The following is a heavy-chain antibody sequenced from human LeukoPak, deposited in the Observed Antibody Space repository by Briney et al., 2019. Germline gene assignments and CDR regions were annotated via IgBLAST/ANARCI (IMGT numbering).Heavy chain of an antibody. CDR1: GFTFSDYY. J-gene: IGHJ4*02. Sequence: GGSLRLSCAASGFTFSDYYMSWIRQAPGKGLEWVSYISSSGSTIYYADSVKGRFTISRDNAKNSLYLQMNSLRAEDTAVYYCAKDGSPWGGSYLVSEFDYWGQGTLVTVSS. CDR2: ISSSGSTI. CDR3: AKDGSPWGGSYLVSEFDY. D-gene: IGHD1-26*01. V-gene: IGHV3-11*04.